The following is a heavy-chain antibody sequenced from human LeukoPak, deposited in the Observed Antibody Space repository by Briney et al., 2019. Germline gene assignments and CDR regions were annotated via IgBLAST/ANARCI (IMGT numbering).Heavy chain of an antibody. CDR3: ARDPLFSSASPTT. CDR1: GFTVSSTY. D-gene: IGHD6-25*01. V-gene: IGHV3-48*02. J-gene: IGHJ5*02. Sequence: GGSLRLSCAASGFTVSSTYMSWVRQAPGKGLEWVSYISSSSSTIYYADSVKGRFTISRDNAKNSLYLQMNSLRDEDTAVYYCARDPLFSSASPTTWGQGTLVTVSS. CDR2: ISSSSSTI.